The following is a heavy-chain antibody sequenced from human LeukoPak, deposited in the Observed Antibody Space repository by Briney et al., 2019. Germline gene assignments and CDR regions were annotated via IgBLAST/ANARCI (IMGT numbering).Heavy chain of an antibody. CDR2: IYYNGNT. D-gene: IGHD1-26*01. CDR1: DGSVSSGGYY. Sequence: MASETLSLTCTVSDGSVSSGGYYWSWIRQPPGKGLEWIGDIYYNGNTNYNPSIKSRVTISVDTSNSQFSLKLSSVTAADTAVYYCARMGAIGRYFDHWGQGTLVTVSS. J-gene: IGHJ4*02. V-gene: IGHV4-61*08. CDR3: ARMGAIGRYFDH.